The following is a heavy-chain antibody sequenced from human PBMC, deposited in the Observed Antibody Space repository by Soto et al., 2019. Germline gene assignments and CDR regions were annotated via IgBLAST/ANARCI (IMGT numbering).Heavy chain of an antibody. Sequence: QVQLVESGGGVVQPGGSLRLSCPTSGFTFSGYGLHWVRQALGKGLGGVSLIWYDGRNTYYADSVKGRLTISRNNSKHTLYLQMDSLRDEDTAVYYCARQDCSTTNCYGRQGYFGLDVWGQGTTVTVSS. CDR3: ARQDCSTTNCYGRQGYFGLDV. CDR1: GFTFSGYG. CDR2: IWYDGRNT. J-gene: IGHJ6*02. V-gene: IGHV3-33*01. D-gene: IGHD2-2*01.